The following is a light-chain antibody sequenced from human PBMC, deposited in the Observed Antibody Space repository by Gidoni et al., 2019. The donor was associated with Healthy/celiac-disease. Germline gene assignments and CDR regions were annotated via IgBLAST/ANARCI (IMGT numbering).Light chain of an antibody. J-gene: IGKJ2*01. Sequence: DIVMTPSPLSLPVTPGEPASISCRSSQSLLHSNGYNYLDWYLQKPGQSPQLLIYLGSNRASGVPDRFSGSGSGTEFTLKISRVEAEDVGVYYCMQALQTPYTCXXXTKLEIK. CDR2: LGS. CDR1: QSLLHSNGYNY. CDR3: MQALQTPYT. V-gene: IGKV2-28*01.